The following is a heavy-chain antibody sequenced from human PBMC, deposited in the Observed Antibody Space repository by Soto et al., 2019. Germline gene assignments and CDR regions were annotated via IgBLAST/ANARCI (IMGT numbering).Heavy chain of an antibody. Sequence: QMQLPASGPGLVKPSQTLSLTCTISGGFLPSGASSWGWIRQSPGTGLEWIGYTYHRGTTFSGPSLDSRITISVDTSQNQFSLNLYSGTAADMAVYYCVRERGGYGLNDCWGQGTLVTVAS. CDR1: GGFLPSGASS. CDR2: TYHRGTT. CDR3: VRERGGYGLNDC. V-gene: IGHV4-30-4*01. D-gene: IGHD3-10*01. J-gene: IGHJ4*02.